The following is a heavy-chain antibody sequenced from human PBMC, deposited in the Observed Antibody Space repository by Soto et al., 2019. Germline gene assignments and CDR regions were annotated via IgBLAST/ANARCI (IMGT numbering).Heavy chain of an antibody. J-gene: IGHJ4*02. CDR3: ARIDDSSSWYEEVFAY. Sequence: QVQLVQSGAEVKKPGASVKVSCKASGYTFTSYYMHWVRQAPGQGLEWMGIINPSGGSTSYAQKFQGRVTMTRDTSTSTVYMELSSLRSEDTAVYYCARIDDSSSWYEEVFAYWGQGTLVTVSS. CDR1: GYTFTSYY. D-gene: IGHD6-13*01. CDR2: INPSGGST. V-gene: IGHV1-46*03.